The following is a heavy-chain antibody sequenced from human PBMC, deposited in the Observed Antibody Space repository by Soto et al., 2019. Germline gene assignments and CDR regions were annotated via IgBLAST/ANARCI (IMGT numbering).Heavy chain of an antibody. CDR2: IYYSGST. CDR3: ACRDGYNRNVFDY. CDR1: GGSISSGGYY. J-gene: IGHJ4*02. V-gene: IGHV4-31*03. D-gene: IGHD5-12*01. Sequence: SETLSLTCTVSGGSISSGGYYWSWIRQHPGKGLEWIGYIYYSGSTYYNPSLKSRVTISVDTSKNQFSLKLSSATAADTAVYYCACRDGYNRNVFDYWGQGTLVTVSS.